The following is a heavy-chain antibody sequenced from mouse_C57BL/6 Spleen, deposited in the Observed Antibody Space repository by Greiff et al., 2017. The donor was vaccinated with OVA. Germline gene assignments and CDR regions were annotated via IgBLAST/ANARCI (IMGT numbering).Heavy chain of an antibody. J-gene: IGHJ4*01. CDR2: IDPSDSYT. CDR3: ANSDYDPYAMDY. CDR1: GYTFTSYW. V-gene: IGHV1-50*01. Sequence: VQLQQPGAELVKPGASVKLSCKASGYTFTSYWMQWVKQRPGQGLEWIGEIDPSDSYTNYNQKFKGKATLTVDTSSSTAYMQLSSLTSEDSAVYYCANSDYDPYAMDYWGQGTSVTVSS. D-gene: IGHD2-4*01.